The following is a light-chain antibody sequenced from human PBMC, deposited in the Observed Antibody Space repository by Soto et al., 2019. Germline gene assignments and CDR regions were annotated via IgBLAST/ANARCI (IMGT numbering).Light chain of an antibody. Sequence: DIVMTQSPDSLAVSLGERATINCKSSQSVLYNSNNKNYFAWYQQKPGQPPKLLIYWASTRESGVPDRFIGSGSGTDFTLTISSLQAEDVAVDYCQHYYGYIYSFGQGTKLEIK. CDR1: QSVLYNSNNKNY. CDR2: WAS. J-gene: IGKJ2*01. V-gene: IGKV4-1*01. CDR3: QHYYGYIYS.